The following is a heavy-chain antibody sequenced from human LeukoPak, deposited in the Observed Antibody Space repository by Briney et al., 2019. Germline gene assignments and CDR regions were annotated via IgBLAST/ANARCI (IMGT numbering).Heavy chain of an antibody. D-gene: IGHD6-13*01. J-gene: IGHJ2*01. Sequence: GESLKISCQASGFTFTNYWIAWVRQMPGKGLEWMGIVHAGDSDARYSPSFQDQVTMSADKSISTAYLQWNSLRASDSAMYFWARFGYSTSLDFYLDVWGRGTLVAVSS. CDR2: VHAGDSDA. V-gene: IGHV5-51*01. CDR3: ARFGYSTSLDFYLDV. CDR1: GFTFTNYW.